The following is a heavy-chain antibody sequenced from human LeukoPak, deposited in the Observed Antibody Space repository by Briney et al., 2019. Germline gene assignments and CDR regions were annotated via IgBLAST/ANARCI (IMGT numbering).Heavy chain of an antibody. Sequence: SETLSLTCPVSGGSISSSSDYWGWIRRPPGKGLEWIGSIFYSGSAYYNPSLKSRVTISVDTSKNQFSLKLSSVTAADTAVYYCARAPGVAEVGHLDLWGRGTLVTVSS. CDR2: IFYSGSA. CDR3: ARAPGVAEVGHLDL. J-gene: IGHJ2*01. V-gene: IGHV4-39*01. D-gene: IGHD7-27*01. CDR1: GGSISSSSDY.